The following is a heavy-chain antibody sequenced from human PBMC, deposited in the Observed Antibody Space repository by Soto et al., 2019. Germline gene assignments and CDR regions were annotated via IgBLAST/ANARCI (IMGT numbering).Heavy chain of an antibody. D-gene: IGHD2-15*01. CDR1: GYTFTSYG. CDR2: ISAYNGNT. V-gene: IGHV1-18*01. CDR3: ARDIVVVVAATFYDAFDI. Sequence: ASVKVSCKASGYTFTSYGISWVRQAPGQGLEWMGWISAYNGNTNYAQKLQGRVTMTTDTSTSTAYMELRSLRSDDTAVYYCARDIVVVVAATFYDAFDIWGQGTMVTVSS. J-gene: IGHJ3*02.